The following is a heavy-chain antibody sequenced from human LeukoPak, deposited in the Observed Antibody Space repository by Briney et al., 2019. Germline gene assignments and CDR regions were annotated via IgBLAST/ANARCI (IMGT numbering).Heavy chain of an antibody. CDR2: ISWDSSTK. J-gene: IGHJ4*02. V-gene: IGHV3-9*01. CDR3: AKDTRTGYSGALDY. Sequence: GRSLRLSCAASGFTFDDYAIHWVRQAPGKGLEWVSGISWDSSTKAYADSVKGRFTFSRDNAKNSLYLQMNSLRAEDTALYYCAKDTRTGYSGALDYWGQGTLVTVSS. D-gene: IGHD1-26*01. CDR1: GFTFDDYA.